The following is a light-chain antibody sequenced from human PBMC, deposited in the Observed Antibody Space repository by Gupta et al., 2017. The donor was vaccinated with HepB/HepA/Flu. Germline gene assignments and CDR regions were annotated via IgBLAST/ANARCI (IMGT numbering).Light chain of an antibody. J-gene: IGKJ1*01. V-gene: IGKV1-5*03. CDR1: QSISNW. CDR3: QQDNSYPWT. Sequence: DNQMTQSPSTLSASEGDRVTITCRASQSISNWLAWYQQKPGKAPKLLIYKASSLESGVPSRFSGSGYGTEFTLTISSLQPDDFATYYCQQDNSYPWTFGQGTXVEIK. CDR2: KAS.